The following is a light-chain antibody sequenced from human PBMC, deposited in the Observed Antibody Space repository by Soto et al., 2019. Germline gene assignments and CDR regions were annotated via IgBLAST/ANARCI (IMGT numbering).Light chain of an antibody. CDR2: GAS. Sequence: EIVLTQSPGTLSLSPGERATLSCRASQSVSSSYLAWYQQKPGQAPRLLIYGASSRATGIPDRFSASGSGTDFTLTSSRLEPEDFAVYYCQQYGSSRRTFGQGTKVEIK. V-gene: IGKV3-20*01. CDR3: QQYGSSRRT. CDR1: QSVSSSY. J-gene: IGKJ1*01.